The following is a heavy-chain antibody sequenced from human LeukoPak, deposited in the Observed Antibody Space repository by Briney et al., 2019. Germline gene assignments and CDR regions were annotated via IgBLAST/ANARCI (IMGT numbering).Heavy chain of an antibody. CDR2: ISGSGGST. D-gene: IGHD2-2*01. V-gene: IGHV3-23*01. J-gene: IGHJ4*02. CDR3: AKLLGYCSSTSCPFDY. Sequence: GGSLRLSCAASGFTFDVYGVSWVRQAPGKGLEWVSAISGSGGSTYYADSVKGRFTISRDNSKNTLYLQMNSLRAEDTAVYYCAKLLGYCSSTSCPFDYWGQGTLVTVSS. CDR1: GFTFDVYG.